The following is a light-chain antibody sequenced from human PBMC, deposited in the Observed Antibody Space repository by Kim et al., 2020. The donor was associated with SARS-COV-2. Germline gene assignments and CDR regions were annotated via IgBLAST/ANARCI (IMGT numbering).Light chain of an antibody. CDR3: QQYGSSALT. J-gene: IGKJ4*01. CDR2: GAS. CDR1: QSVSSSY. Sequence: SPGERATLSCRASQSVSSSYLSWYQQEPGQAPRLLIYGASSRATGIPDRFSGSGSGTDFTLTISRLEPEDFAVYYCQQYGSSALTFGGGTKVDIK. V-gene: IGKV3-20*01.